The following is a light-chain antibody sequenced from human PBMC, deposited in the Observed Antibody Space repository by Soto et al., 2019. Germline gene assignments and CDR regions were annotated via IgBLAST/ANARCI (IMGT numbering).Light chain of an antibody. CDR1: QTVRNNY. CDR3: QQFSSYPLT. CDR2: DAS. Sequence: EILMTQSPATLSVSPGERVTLSCRASQTVRNNYLAWYQQKPGQAPRLLIYDASSRATGIPDRFSGGGSGTDFTLTISRLEPEDFAVYYCQQFSSYPLTFGGGTKVDIK. V-gene: IGKV3-20*01. J-gene: IGKJ4*01.